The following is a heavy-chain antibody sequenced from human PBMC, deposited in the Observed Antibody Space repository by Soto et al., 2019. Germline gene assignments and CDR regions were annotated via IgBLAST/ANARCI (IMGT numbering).Heavy chain of an antibody. CDR1: GGTFSSYA. CDR3: ARSLTTSYYYYGMDV. D-gene: IGHD4-17*01. V-gene: IGHV1-69*06. Sequence: SVKVPCKASGGTFSSYAISWVRQAPGQGLEWMGGIIPIFGTANYAQKFQGRVTITADKSTSTAYMELSSLRSEDTAVYYCARSLTTSYYYYGMDVWGQGTTVTVSS. J-gene: IGHJ6*02. CDR2: IIPIFGTA.